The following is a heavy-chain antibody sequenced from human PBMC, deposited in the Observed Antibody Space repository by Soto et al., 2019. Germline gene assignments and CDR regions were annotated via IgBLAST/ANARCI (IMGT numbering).Heavy chain of an antibody. CDR2: MNPNSGNT. D-gene: IGHD1-26*01. J-gene: IGHJ4*02. Sequence: QVQLVQSGAEVKKPGASVKVSCKASGYTFTSYDINWVRQATGQGLEWMGWMNPNSGNTGSAQKFQGRVTMTRNTSISTAYLKLSSLRSEATAFYYCARQTSGSYRLYYWGQRTMVTVSS. V-gene: IGHV1-8*01. CDR1: GYTFTSYD. CDR3: ARQTSGSYRLYY.